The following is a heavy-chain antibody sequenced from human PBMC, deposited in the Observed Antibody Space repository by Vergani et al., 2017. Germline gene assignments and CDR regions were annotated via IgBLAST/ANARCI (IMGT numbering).Heavy chain of an antibody. Sequence: QVQLQESGPGLVKPSQTLSLTCTVSGGSISSGSYYWRWIRQPPGKGLEWIGEINHSGSTNYNPSLKSRVTISVDTSKNQFSLKLSSVTAADTAVYYCARMGGYDEGDAFRIGYFDSWGPGILVTVSS. D-gene: IGHD3-22*01. J-gene: IGHJ4*02. CDR1: GGSISSGSYY. V-gene: IGHV4-39*07. CDR2: INHSGST. CDR3: ARMGGYDEGDAFRIGYFDS.